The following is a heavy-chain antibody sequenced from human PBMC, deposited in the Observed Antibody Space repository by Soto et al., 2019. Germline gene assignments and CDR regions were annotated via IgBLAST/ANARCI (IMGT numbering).Heavy chain of an antibody. J-gene: IGHJ6*02. Sequence: QVQLVESGGGVVQPGRSLRLSCAASGSTFSSYAMHWVRQAPGKGLEWVAVILYDGSNQYYADSVKGRFTSSRDNAKNTRYLQMNSLRAEDTAVDYCAREVEGMDVWGQGTTVTVSS. CDR3: AREVEGMDV. V-gene: IGHV3-30-3*01. CDR2: ILYDGSNQ. D-gene: IGHD2-15*01. CDR1: GSTFSSYA.